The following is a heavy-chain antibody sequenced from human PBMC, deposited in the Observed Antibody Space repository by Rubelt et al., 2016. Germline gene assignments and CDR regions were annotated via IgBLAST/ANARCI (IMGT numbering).Heavy chain of an antibody. D-gene: IGHD1-26*01. CDR2: INHSGKT. CDR3: ARWWEVLQAFDY. J-gene: IGHJ4*02. V-gene: IGHV4-34*01. Sequence: QVQLQQWGAGLLKPSETLSLTCAVYGGSFSGYYWSWIRQPPGKGLEWIGEINHSGKTNYNPSLKSRVTVSVDTSKNQFSLKRGPGTAADTAVYYCARWWEVLQAFDYWGQGTLVTVSS. CDR1: GGSFSGYY.